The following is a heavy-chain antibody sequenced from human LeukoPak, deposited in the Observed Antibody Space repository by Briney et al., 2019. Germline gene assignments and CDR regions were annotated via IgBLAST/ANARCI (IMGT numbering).Heavy chain of an antibody. J-gene: IGHJ5*02. CDR3: ARGDYSNWFDP. CDR2: IYYSGST. D-gene: IGHD4-11*01. V-gene: IGHV4-59*12. CDR1: GFTFSSYS. Sequence: GSLRLSCAASGFTFSSYSMNWVRQAPGKGLEWIGYIYYSGSTNYNPSLKSRVTMSVDTSKNQFSLKLSSVTAADTAVYYCARGDYSNWFDPWGQGTLVTVSS.